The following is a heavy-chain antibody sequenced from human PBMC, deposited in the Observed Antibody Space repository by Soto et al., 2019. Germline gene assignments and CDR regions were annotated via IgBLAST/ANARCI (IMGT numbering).Heavy chain of an antibody. J-gene: IGHJ5*02. Sequence: PSETLSVTCAVYGGSFSGYYWSWSRQPPWKGLEWIGEINHSGSTNYNPSLKSRVTISVDTSKNQFSLKLSSVTAADTAVYYCARERALLLWFGELINWFDPWGQGTLVTVS. V-gene: IGHV4-34*01. CDR1: GGSFSGYY. CDR3: ARERALLLWFGELINWFDP. D-gene: IGHD3-10*01. CDR2: INHSGST.